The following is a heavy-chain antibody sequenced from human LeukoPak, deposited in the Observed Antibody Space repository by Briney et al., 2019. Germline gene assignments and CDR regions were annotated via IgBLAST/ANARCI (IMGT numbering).Heavy chain of an antibody. CDR1: GGSISSSSYY. Sequence: PSETLSLTCTVSGGSISSSSYYWGWIRQPPGKGLEWIGSIYYSGSTYYNPSLKSRVTISVDTSKNQFSLKLSSVTAADTAVYYCATPYYYGSGSYPGGNDAFDIWGQGATVTVSS. V-gene: IGHV4-39*01. CDR2: IYYSGST. D-gene: IGHD3-10*01. J-gene: IGHJ3*02. CDR3: ATPYYYGSGSYPGGNDAFDI.